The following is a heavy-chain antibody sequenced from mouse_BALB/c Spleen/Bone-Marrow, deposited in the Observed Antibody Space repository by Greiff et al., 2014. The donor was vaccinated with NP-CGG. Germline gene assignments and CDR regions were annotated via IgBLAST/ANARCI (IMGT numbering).Heavy chain of an antibody. CDR3: ARWNYYGSLYWYFDV. Sequence: VQLQQSGAEPVKPGASVKLSCKASGYTFTSYWMHWVKQRPGQGLEWIGEINPSNGRTNYNEKFKSKATLTVDKSSSTAYMQLSSLTSEDSAVYYCARWNYYGSLYWYFDVWGAGTTVTVSS. D-gene: IGHD1-1*01. CDR2: INPSNGRT. V-gene: IGHV1S81*02. CDR1: GYTFTSYW. J-gene: IGHJ1*01.